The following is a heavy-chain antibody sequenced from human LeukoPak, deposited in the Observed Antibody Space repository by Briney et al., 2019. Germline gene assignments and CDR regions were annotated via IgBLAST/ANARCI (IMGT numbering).Heavy chain of an antibody. CDR2: ISGYNGNT. CDR3: ARGSTVRYYYDSSGYYRGAFDY. D-gene: IGHD3-22*01. CDR1: GYTFTNYG. Sequence: ASVKVSCKASGYTFTNYGISWVRQAPGQGLEWMGWISGYNGNTNYAQKLQGRVTMTTDTSTSTAYMELRSLRSDDTAVYFCARGSTVRYYYDSSGYYRGAFDYWGQGTLVTVSS. J-gene: IGHJ4*02. V-gene: IGHV1-18*01.